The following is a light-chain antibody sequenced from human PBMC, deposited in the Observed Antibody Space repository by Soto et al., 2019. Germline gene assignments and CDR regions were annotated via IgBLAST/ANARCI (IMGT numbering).Light chain of an antibody. CDR1: QAIRNY. V-gene: IGKV1-27*01. J-gene: IGKJ4*01. Sequence: DIQMTQSPSSLSASVGDRVTVTCRASQAIRNYLAWYQQKPGEVPKLLISAASTLLSGVPSRFSGSGSGTDFTLTISSLQPEDVATYYCQKYNGVPLTFGGGTKVEIK. CDR3: QKYNGVPLT. CDR2: AAS.